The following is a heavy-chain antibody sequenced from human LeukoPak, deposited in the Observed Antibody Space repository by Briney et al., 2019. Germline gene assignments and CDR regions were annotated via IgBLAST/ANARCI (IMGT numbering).Heavy chain of an antibody. CDR2: INPNSGGT. CDR1: GYTFTGYY. J-gene: IGHJ4*02. Sequence: ASVKVSCKASGYTFTGYYMHWVRQAPGQGLEWMGWINPNSGGTNYAQKFQGRVTMTRDTSISTAYMELSRLRSDDTAVYYCARGVRVLRYFDWLSSSHYFDYWGQGTLVTVSS. CDR3: ARGVRVLRYFDWLSSSHYFDY. V-gene: IGHV1-2*02. D-gene: IGHD3-9*01.